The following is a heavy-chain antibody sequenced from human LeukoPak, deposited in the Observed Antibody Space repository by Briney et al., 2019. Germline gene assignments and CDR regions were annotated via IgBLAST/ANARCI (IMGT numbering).Heavy chain of an antibody. V-gene: IGHV3-48*04. CDR2: ISSSSSTI. Sequence: GGSLRLSCAASGFTFSSYSMNWVRQAPGKGLEWVSYISSSSSTIYYADSVKGRFTISRDNAKNSLYLQMNSLRAEDTAVYYCARGGGSYARYYYYMDVGGKGTTVTVS. D-gene: IGHD1-26*01. CDR3: ARGGGSYARYYYYMDV. CDR1: GFTFSSYS. J-gene: IGHJ6*03.